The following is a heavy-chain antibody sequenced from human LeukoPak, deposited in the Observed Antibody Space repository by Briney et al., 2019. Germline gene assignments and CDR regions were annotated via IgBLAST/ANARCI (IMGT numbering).Heavy chain of an antibody. Sequence: GGSLRLSCAASGLPLSNYGMHWVRQAPGKGLEWVAVIRYDGRKTYYADSVKDRFSISRDNSKNMLYLQMNSLRVEDTAVYYCTRDLSSRYFDLWGRGTLVTVSS. CDR2: IRYDGRKT. D-gene: IGHD3-9*01. J-gene: IGHJ2*01. CDR1: GLPLSNYG. CDR3: TRDLSSRYFDL. V-gene: IGHV3-33*01.